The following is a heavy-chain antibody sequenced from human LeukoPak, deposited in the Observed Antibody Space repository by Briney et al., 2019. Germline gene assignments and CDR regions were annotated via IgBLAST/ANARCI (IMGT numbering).Heavy chain of an antibody. J-gene: IGHJ4*02. CDR1: GFTFDDYG. D-gene: IGHD5-18*01. CDR2: INWNGGST. Sequence: GGSLRLSCAASGFTFDDYGMSWVRQAPGKGLEWVSGINWNGGSTGYADSVKGRFTISRDNAKNSLYLQMNSLRAEDMALYYCAKSGYSYEGEYYFDYWGQGTLVTVSP. CDR3: AKSGYSYEGEYYFDY. V-gene: IGHV3-20*04.